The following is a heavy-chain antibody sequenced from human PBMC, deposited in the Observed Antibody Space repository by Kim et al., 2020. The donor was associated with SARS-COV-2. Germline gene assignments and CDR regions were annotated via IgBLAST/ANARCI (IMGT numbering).Heavy chain of an antibody. Sequence: NTYYADSVKGRFTISRDNSKNTVYLQMNSLRDEDTAVYYCAKGDWGSNYWGQGTLVIVSS. CDR2: NT. V-gene: IGHV3-23*01. CDR3: AKGDWGSNY. J-gene: IGHJ4*02. D-gene: IGHD7-27*01.